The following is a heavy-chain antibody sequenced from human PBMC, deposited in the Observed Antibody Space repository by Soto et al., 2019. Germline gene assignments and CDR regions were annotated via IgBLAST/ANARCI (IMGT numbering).Heavy chain of an antibody. D-gene: IGHD6-13*01. Sequence: QITLKESGPTLVNPTQTLTLTCTFSGFSLSTRGGGVGWIRQPPGKALEWLALLYWSDTKYYSPSLKSRLTITKDTSKNQVVLTMTDVDPVDTGTYYCAHRVKAGEAVGSPIFDFWGQGAQVTVSS. V-gene: IGHV2-5*01. J-gene: IGHJ4*02. CDR3: AHRVKAGEAVGSPIFDF. CDR2: LYWSDTK. CDR1: GFSLSTRGGG.